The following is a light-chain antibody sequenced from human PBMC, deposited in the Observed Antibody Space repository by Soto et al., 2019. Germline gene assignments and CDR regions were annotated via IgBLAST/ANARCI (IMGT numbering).Light chain of an antibody. CDR2: YDS. Sequence: SYELTQAPSVSVDPGKTARITCGGTNIGSKSVHWYQQKSGQAPVLVIFYDSDRPSGIPERFSGSNSGNTATLIINRVEAGDEADYYCQVWDSSRNHVIFGGGTKVTVL. J-gene: IGLJ2*01. CDR3: QVWDSSRNHVI. V-gene: IGLV3-21*04. CDR1: NIGSKS.